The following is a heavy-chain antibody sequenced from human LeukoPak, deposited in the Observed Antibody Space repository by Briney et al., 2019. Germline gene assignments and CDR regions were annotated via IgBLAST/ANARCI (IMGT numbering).Heavy chain of an antibody. D-gene: IGHD3-3*01. CDR1: GFTFSSYG. CDR2: IRYDGSNK. Sequence: GSLRLSCAASGFTFSSYGMHWVRQAPGKGPEWVAFIRYDGSNKYYADSVKGRFTISRDNSKNTLYLQMNSLRAEDTAVYYCAKGPLLYGFWSGSHFDYWGQGTLVTVSS. CDR3: AKGPLLYGFWSGSHFDY. J-gene: IGHJ4*02. V-gene: IGHV3-30*02.